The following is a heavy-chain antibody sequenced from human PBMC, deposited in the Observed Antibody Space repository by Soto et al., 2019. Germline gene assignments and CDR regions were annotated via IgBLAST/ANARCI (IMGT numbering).Heavy chain of an antibody. V-gene: IGHV3-30-3*01. D-gene: IGHD2-2*01. Sequence: GGSLRLSCAASGFTFSSYAMHWVRQAPGKGLEWVAVISYDGSNKYYADSVKGRFTISRDNSKNTLYLQMNGLRAEDTAVYYCASLGEDCSSTRCSHFDYWGQGTLVTVSS. J-gene: IGHJ4*02. CDR2: ISYDGSNK. CDR1: GFTFSSYA. CDR3: ASLGEDCSSTRCSHFDY.